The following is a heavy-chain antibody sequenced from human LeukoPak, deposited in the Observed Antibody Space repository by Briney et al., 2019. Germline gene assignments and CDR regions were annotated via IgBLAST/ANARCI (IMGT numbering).Heavy chain of an antibody. D-gene: IGHD5-12*01. J-gene: IGHJ5*02. V-gene: IGHV4-39*01. CDR2: IYYSGRT. Sequence: PSETLSLTCTVSGGSISSSSYYWGWIRQPPGKGLEWIGSIYYSGRTFYNPSLKSRVTISVDTSKNQFSLKLSSVTAADTAIYYRARLGAVDIVTTGWFYPWGQGTLVTVSS. CDR3: ARLGAVDIVTTGWFYP. CDR1: GGSISSSSYY.